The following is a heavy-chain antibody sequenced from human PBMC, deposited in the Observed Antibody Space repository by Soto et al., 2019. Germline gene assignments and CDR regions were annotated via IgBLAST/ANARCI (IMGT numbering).Heavy chain of an antibody. Sequence: SETLSLTCTVSGGSISSYYWSWIRQPPGKGLEWIGYIYYSGSTNYNPSLKSRVTISVDTSKNQFSLKLSSVTAADTAVYYCARASTSDYVWGSYDYWGQGTLVTVSS. V-gene: IGHV4-59*01. J-gene: IGHJ4*02. CDR1: GGSISSYY. D-gene: IGHD3-16*01. CDR2: IYYSGST. CDR3: ARASTSDYVWGSYDY.